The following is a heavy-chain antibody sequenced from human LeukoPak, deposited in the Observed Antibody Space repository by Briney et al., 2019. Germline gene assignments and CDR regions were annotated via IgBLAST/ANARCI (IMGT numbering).Heavy chain of an antibody. CDR2: INSDGNSK. D-gene: IGHD2-21*02. Sequence: GGSLRLYCAGSGFTFSSYWRHWVRRAPGKRLVWVSRINSDGNSKTYADSVRGRFTISRDNAKNTLYLQMNSLRAEDTAVYYCARDPSPYCGDDCYLNWGQGTLVTVSS. J-gene: IGHJ4*02. V-gene: IGHV3-74*01. CDR3: ARDPSPYCGDDCYLN. CDR1: GFTFSSYW.